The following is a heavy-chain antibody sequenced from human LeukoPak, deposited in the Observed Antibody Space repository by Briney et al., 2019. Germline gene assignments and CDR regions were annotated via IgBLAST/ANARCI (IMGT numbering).Heavy chain of an antibody. Sequence: GGSLRLSCAASGFTVGSNYMSWVRQAPGKGLEWVSLIYAGGSTYYADAVKGRFTISRRNSKNTLHLQMNSLRVEDTAVYYCATAGSSELLWDYAMDVWGQGTTVTVSS. V-gene: IGHV3-53*04. CDR2: IYAGGST. CDR1: GFTVGSNY. CDR3: ATAGSSELLWDYAMDV. J-gene: IGHJ6*02. D-gene: IGHD3-10*01.